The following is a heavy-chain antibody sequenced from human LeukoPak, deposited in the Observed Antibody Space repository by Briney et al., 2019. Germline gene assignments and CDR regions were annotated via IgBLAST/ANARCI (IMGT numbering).Heavy chain of an antibody. CDR2: IYYSGST. V-gene: IGHV4-31*03. CDR3: ARTYSSGWPFDY. CDR1: GGSISSGGYY. J-gene: IGHJ4*02. Sequence: SQTLSLTCTVSGGSISSGGYYWSWSRQHPGKGLEWIGYIYYSGSTYYNPSLRSRVTISVDTSKNQFSLKLSSVTAADTAVYYCARTYSSGWPFDYWGQGTLVTVYS. D-gene: IGHD6-19*01.